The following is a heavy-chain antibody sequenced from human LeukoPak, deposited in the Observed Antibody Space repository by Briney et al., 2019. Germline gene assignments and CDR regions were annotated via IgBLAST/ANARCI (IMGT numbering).Heavy chain of an antibody. CDR1: RFTFTSYW. Sequence: GGSLRLSCAASRFTFTSYWMSWVRQAPGKGLEWVAKINKDGSGKYYVDSVKGRFTISRDNAKNSLYLQMNSLRAEDTAVYYCARDRTGNNDFWSGYTTFFDYWGQGTLVTVSS. D-gene: IGHD3-3*01. CDR3: ARDRTGNNDFWSGYTTFFDY. V-gene: IGHV3-7*01. CDR2: INKDGSGK. J-gene: IGHJ4*02.